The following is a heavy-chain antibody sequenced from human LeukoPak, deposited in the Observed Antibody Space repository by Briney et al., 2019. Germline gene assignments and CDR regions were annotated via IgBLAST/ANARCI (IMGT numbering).Heavy chain of an antibody. J-gene: IGHJ4*02. CDR1: GFTFSSYW. V-gene: IGHV3-74*01. Sequence: GGSLRLSCAASGFTFSSYWMHWVRQAPGKGLVWVSRIDNEGSSTSYADSVKGRFTISRDNAKNRLYVQMNSLRVEDTAVYYCATGSGLWSPDWWGQGTLVTVSS. D-gene: IGHD5-18*01. CDR2: IDNEGSST. CDR3: ATGSGLWSPDW.